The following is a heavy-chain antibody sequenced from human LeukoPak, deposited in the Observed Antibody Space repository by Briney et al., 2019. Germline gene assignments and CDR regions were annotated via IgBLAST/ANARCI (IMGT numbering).Heavy chain of an antibody. CDR1: GYSFTSHY. D-gene: IGHD3-10*01. J-gene: IGHJ4*02. CDR2: VNPSGGTT. CDR3: AREWELMKTLDY. Sequence: ASVKVSCKASGYSFTSHYMHWVRQAPGQGPDWMGEVNPSGGTTTYAQKFQGRLTVTRDTSTTTVYMELSSLRPEDTAVYYCAREWELMKTLDYWGQGALVTVSS. V-gene: IGHV1-46*01.